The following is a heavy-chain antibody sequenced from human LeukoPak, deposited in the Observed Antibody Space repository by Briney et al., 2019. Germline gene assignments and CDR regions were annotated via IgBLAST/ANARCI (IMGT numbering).Heavy chain of an antibody. J-gene: IGHJ1*01. CDR2: ISSSSSYI. Sequence: GGSLRLSCAASGFTFSSYSMNWVRQAPGKGLEWVSSISSSSSYIYYADSVKGRFTISRDNAKNSPYLQMNSLRAEDTAVYYCARDGYKKGEYFQHWGQGTLVTVSS. D-gene: IGHD5-24*01. V-gene: IGHV3-21*01. CDR3: ARDGYKKGEYFQH. CDR1: GFTFSSYS.